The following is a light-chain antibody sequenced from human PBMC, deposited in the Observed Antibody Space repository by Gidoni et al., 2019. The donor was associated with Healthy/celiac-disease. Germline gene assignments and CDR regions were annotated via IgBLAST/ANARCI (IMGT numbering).Light chain of an antibody. CDR1: QSVRSY. CDR3: QQRSNWPPFT. V-gene: IGKV3-11*01. J-gene: IGKJ3*01. Sequence: EIVLTPSPATLSLSPGERATLSCRASQSVRSYLAWYQQKPGQAPRLLIYDASNRATGIPARFSGSGSGTDFTLTISSLEPEDFAVYDCQQRSNWPPFTFGPGTKVDIK. CDR2: DAS.